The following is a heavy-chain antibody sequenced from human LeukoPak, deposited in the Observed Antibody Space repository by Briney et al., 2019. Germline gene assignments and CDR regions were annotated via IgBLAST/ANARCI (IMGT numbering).Heavy chain of an antibody. V-gene: IGHV3-48*04. J-gene: IGHJ4*02. CDR2: ISSSSSTI. CDR1: GFTFSSYS. CDR3: ARERVAPRLEIPYYFDS. D-gene: IGHD5-24*01. Sequence: GGSLRLSCAASGFTFSSYSMNWVRQAPGKGLEWVSYISSSSSTIYYADSVKGRFTISRDNARNSLYLQMNSLRAGDTAMYYCARERVAPRLEIPYYFDSWGRGTLVTVSS.